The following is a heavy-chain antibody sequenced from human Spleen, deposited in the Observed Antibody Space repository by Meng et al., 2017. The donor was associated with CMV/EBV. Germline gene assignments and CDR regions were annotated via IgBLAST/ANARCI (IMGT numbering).Heavy chain of an antibody. V-gene: IGHV4-61*01. Sequence: SSGSYYWSWILQPPGMGLEWIAYIYYTGSTNYYPSLKSRVTISVDISKNQFSLKLSSVTAADTAVYYCARSGYCSGGSCYFGYFDYWGQGTLVTVSS. J-gene: IGHJ4*02. D-gene: IGHD2-15*01. CDR1: SSGSYY. CDR2: IYYTGST. CDR3: ARSGYCSGGSCYFGYFDY.